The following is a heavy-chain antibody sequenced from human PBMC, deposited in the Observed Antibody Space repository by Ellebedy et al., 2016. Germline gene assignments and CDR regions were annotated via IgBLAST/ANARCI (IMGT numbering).Heavy chain of an antibody. D-gene: IGHD3-10*01. CDR2: IYPGDSDT. Sequence: ASVKVSCKGSGYSFTSYWIGWVRQMPGKGLEWMGIIYPGDSDTRYSPSFQGQVTMSADKSISTAYLQWSSLKASDTAMYYCARHHSSGWFGDLPLDVWGQGTTVTVSS. V-gene: IGHV5-51*01. J-gene: IGHJ6*02. CDR3: ARHHSSGWFGDLPLDV. CDR1: GYSFTSYW.